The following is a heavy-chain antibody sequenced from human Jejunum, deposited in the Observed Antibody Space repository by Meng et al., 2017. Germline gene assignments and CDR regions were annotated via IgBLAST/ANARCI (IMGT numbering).Heavy chain of an antibody. CDR3: SRKASGYSYSTN. V-gene: IGHV7-4-1*02. Sequence: ASVKVSCKASGYSFTTFGINWVRQAPGQGLEWLGWINTNTQEPTYAQGFTGRYAFSLDTSVSTAYLQISSLESEDTAVYYCSRKASGYSYSTNWVKGTVVTVSS. CDR2: INTNTQEP. D-gene: IGHD3-22*01. CDR1: GYSFTTFG. J-gene: IGHJ4*02.